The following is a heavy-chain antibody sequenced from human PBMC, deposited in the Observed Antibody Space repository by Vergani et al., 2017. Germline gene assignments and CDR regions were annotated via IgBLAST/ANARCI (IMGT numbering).Heavy chain of an antibody. CDR2: IYYSGST. CDR3: ARDAWSGYYGRGYYYYYYMDV. V-gene: IGHV4-61*10. CDR1: GGSVSSGSYY. D-gene: IGHD3-3*01. J-gene: IGHJ6*03. Sequence: QVQLQESGPGLVKPSETLSLTCTVSGGSVSSGSYYWSWIRQPAGKGLEWIGYIYYSGSTNYNPSLKSRVTISVDTSKNQFSLKLSSVTAADTAVYYCARDAWSGYYGRGYYYYYYMDVWGKGP.